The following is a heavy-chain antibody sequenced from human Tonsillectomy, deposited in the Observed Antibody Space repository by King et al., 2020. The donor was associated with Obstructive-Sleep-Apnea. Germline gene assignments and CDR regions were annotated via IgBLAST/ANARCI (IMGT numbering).Heavy chain of an antibody. CDR2: ISYDGSNK. J-gene: IGHJ4*02. CDR1: GFTFSSYG. V-gene: IGHV3-30*18. CDR3: AKARTGLDY. Sequence: QLVQSGGGVVQPGRSLRLSCAASGFTFSSYGMHWVRPAPGKGLEWGAVISYDGSNKYYADSVKGRFTISRDNSKNTLYLQMNSLRAEDTAVYYCAKARTGLDYWGQGTLVTVSS.